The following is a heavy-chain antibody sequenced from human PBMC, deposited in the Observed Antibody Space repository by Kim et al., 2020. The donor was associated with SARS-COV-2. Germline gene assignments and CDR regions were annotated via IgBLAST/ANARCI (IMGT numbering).Heavy chain of an antibody. D-gene: IGHD3-10*01. J-gene: IGHJ4*02. Sequence: GGSLRLSCAASGFTFSSYSMNWVRQAPGKGLEWVSYISSSSSTIYYADSVKGRFTISRDNAKNSLYLQMNSLRDEDTAVYYCARGAHRWGSGRYWDYWGQGTLVTVSS. CDR1: GFTFSSYS. CDR2: ISSSSSTI. V-gene: IGHV3-48*02. CDR3: ARGAHRWGSGRYWDY.